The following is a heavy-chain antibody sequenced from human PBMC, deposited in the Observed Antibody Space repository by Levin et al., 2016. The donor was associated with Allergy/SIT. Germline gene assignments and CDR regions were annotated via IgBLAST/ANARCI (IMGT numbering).Heavy chain of an antibody. D-gene: IGHD6-19*01. CDR1: GFSFTTNW. V-gene: IGHV5-51*01. CDR3: ARGGEQYEN. CDR2: VFPGDSDT. Sequence: GGSLRLSCKGPGFSFTTNWIAWVRQMPGKGLEWMGIVFPGDSDTKYSPSFQGQVTMSADKSLSTAYLQWRSLKASDTAMYYCARGGEQYENWGQGTLVFVSS. J-gene: IGHJ4*02.